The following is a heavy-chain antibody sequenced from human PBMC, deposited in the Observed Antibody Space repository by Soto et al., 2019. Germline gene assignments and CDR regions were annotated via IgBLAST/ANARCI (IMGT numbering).Heavy chain of an antibody. V-gene: IGHV3-23*01. CDR3: AKDRDCSSTSCYLNYYYGMDV. D-gene: IGHD2-2*01. J-gene: IGHJ6*02. Sequence: GGSLRLSCAASGFTFSSYAMSWVRQAPGKGLEWVSAISGSGGSTYYADSVKGRFTISRDNSKNTLYLQMNSLRAEDTAVYYCAKDRDCSSTSCYLNYYYGMDVWGQGTTVTVSS. CDR1: GFTFSSYA. CDR2: ISGSGGST.